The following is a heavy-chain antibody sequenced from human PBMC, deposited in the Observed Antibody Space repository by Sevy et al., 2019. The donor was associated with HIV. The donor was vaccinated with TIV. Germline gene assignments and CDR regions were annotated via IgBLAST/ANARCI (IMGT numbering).Heavy chain of an antibody. Sequence: SETLSLTCAVSGGSISSSNWWSWVRQPPGKGLEWIGEIYHSGSTNYNPSLKSRVTISVDKSKNQFSLKLGSVTAADTAVYYCARAVGVAAAGRGWFDPWGQGTLVTVSS. CDR3: ARAVGVAAAGRGWFDP. D-gene: IGHD6-13*01. J-gene: IGHJ5*02. V-gene: IGHV4-4*02. CDR2: IYHSGST. CDR1: GGSISSSNW.